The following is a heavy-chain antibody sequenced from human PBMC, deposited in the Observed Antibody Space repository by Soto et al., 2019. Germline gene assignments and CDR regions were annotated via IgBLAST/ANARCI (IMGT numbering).Heavy chain of an antibody. CDR1: GGSFSGYY. J-gene: IGHJ5*02. V-gene: IGHV4-34*01. CDR2: INHSGST. Sequence: SETLSLTCAVYGGSFSGYYWSWIRQPPGKGLEWIGEINHSGSTNYNPSLKSRVTISVDTSKNQFSLKLSSVTAADTAVYYCARGRGPRGTVTTSKGWFDPWGQGTLVTVSS. D-gene: IGHD4-4*01. CDR3: ARGRGPRGTVTTSKGWFDP.